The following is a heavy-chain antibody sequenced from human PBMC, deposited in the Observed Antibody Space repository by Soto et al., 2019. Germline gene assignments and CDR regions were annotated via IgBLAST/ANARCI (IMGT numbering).Heavy chain of an antibody. Sequence: SVKVSCKASGGTFSSYAISWVRQALGQGLEWMGGIIPIFGTANYAQKFQGRVTITADESTSTAYMELSSLRSEDTAVYYCARTIAVAGPGAFDIWGQGTMVTVSS. CDR2: IIPIFGTA. J-gene: IGHJ3*02. CDR3: ARTIAVAGPGAFDI. D-gene: IGHD6-19*01. CDR1: GGTFSSYA. V-gene: IGHV1-69*13.